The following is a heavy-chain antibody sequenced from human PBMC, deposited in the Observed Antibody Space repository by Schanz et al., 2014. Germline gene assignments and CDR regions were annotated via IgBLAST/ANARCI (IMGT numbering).Heavy chain of an antibody. CDR2: ISARGEVS. V-gene: IGHV3-23*04. Sequence: VQLVESGGGVVRPGRSLSLSCVASGFNFYTSAMTWVRQAPGKGLEWVSVISARGEVSKYSDSVKGRFIVSRDNSRATLFLQMDSLRAADTAFYYCAKWEDIVPEPEPMRGWFDSWGQGILVTVSS. D-gene: IGHD2-8*01. J-gene: IGHJ5*01. CDR1: GFNFYTSA. CDR3: AKWEDIVPEPEPMRGWFDS.